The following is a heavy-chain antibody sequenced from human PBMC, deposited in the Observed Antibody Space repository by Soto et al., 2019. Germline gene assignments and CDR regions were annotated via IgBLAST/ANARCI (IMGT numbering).Heavy chain of an antibody. D-gene: IGHD2-8*01. CDR3: AKLRDFVVLPAGILDY. J-gene: IGHJ4*02. V-gene: IGHV3-23*01. CDR1: GFTFSSYA. Sequence: QLESGGGLVQPGGSLRLTCAASGFTFSSYAISWIRLSPGKGLEWVSVISGGGHNTYYTPSVKGRFTISRDDFKNRLYLQMNSLRTEDTAMYYCAKLRDFVVLPAGILDYWGPGTLVTVSS. CDR2: ISGGGHNT.